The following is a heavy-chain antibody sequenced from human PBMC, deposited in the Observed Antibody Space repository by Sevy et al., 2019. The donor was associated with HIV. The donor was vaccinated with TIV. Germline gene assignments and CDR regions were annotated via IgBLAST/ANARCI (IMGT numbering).Heavy chain of an antibody. CDR1: GYTLIQLS. J-gene: IGHJ4*02. V-gene: IGHV1-24*01. CDR3: ATTKDYYDSSGCPFDY. D-gene: IGHD3-22*01. CDR2: FDPEDGET. Sequence: ASVKVSCKVSGYTLIQLSMHWVRQAPGKGLEWMGSFDPEDGETVYAQKFQGRVTMTEDTSTDTAYMELSSLRSEDTAVYFCATTKDYYDSSGCPFDYWGQRTLVTVSS.